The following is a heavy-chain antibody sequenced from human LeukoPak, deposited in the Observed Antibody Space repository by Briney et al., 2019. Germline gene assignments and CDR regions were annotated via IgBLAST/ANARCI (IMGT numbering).Heavy chain of an antibody. CDR2: ISGGGGST. CDR3: AKDGDYDILTGWSYTLYYFDY. V-gene: IGHV3-23*01. D-gene: IGHD3-9*01. J-gene: IGHJ4*02. CDR1: GFTFSSYG. Sequence: GGSLRLSCAASGFTFSSYGMSWVRQAPGKGLEWVSAISGGGGSTYYADSVKDRFTISRDNSKNTLYLQMNSLRAEDTAVYYCAKDGDYDILTGWSYTLYYFDYWGQGTLVTVSS.